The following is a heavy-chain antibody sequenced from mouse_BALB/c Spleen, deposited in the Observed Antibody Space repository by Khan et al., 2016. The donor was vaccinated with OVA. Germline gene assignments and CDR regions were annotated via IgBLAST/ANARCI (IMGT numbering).Heavy chain of an antibody. D-gene: IGHD1-1*01. CDR3: ARHNYYGYAMDY. V-gene: IGHV3-2*02. Sequence: EVQLVESGPGLVKPSQSLSLTCTVTGYSITSDYAWNWIRQFPGNKLEWMGYISYSGSTSYNPSLRSRISITRDTSKNQFFLQLNSVTTEDTATFYCARHNYYGYAMDYWGQGTSVTVSS. J-gene: IGHJ4*01. CDR1: GYSITSDYA. CDR2: ISYSGST.